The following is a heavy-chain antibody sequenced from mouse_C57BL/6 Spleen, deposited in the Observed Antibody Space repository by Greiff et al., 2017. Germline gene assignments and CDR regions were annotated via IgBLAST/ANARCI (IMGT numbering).Heavy chain of an antibody. Sequence: VQLQQPGAELVKPGASVKMSCKASGYTFTSYWITWVKQRPGQGLEWIGDIYPGSGSTNYNEKFKSKATLTVDTSSSTAYMQHSSLTSEDSAVYYCEREAYGSSLCDYWGQGTTLTVSS. CDR1: GYTFTSYW. J-gene: IGHJ2*01. CDR2: IYPGSGST. CDR3: EREAYGSSLCDY. V-gene: IGHV1-55*01. D-gene: IGHD1-1*01.